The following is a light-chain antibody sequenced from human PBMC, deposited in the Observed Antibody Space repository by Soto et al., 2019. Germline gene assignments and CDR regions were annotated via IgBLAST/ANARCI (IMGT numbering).Light chain of an antibody. J-gene: IGKJ5*01. CDR3: QQYNNWHPIT. CDR1: PSVPNY. Sequence: EIVLTQSPATLSLSPGERATLSCRASPSVPNYLAWYQQKPGQAPRLIIYGAFNRATGIPARFSGSVSGTEFTLTISSLQSEDFAFYFCQQYNNWHPITFGQGTRLEIK. V-gene: IGKV3D-15*01. CDR2: GAF.